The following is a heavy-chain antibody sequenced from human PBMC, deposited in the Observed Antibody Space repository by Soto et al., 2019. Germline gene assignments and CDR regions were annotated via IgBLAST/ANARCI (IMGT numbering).Heavy chain of an antibody. CDR1: GYIFTNYW. D-gene: IGHD6-13*01. CDR2: IYVGDSDT. Sequence: PGESLKISCKGSGYIFTNYWIGWVRQMPGKGLERMGIIYVGDSDTRYSPYFQGQVTISVDKSISTVYLQWSSLKASDTAMYYFARHGSRGAGINYFDYWGQGTQVTVSS. V-gene: IGHV5-51*01. CDR3: ARHGSRGAGINYFDY. J-gene: IGHJ4*02.